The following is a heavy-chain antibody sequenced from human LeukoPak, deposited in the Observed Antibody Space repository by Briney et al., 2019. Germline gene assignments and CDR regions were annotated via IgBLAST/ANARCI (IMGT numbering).Heavy chain of an antibody. CDR3: ARDDYGDYLGMDV. J-gene: IGHJ6*02. V-gene: IGHV3-21*01. D-gene: IGHD4-17*01. CDR2: ISSSSSYI. CDR1: GFTFSSYA. Sequence: GGSLRLSCAASGFTFSSYAMSWVRQAPGKGLEWVSSISSSSSYIYYADSVKGRFTISRDNAKNSLYLQMNSLRAEDTAVYYCARDDYGDYLGMDVWGQGTTVTVSS.